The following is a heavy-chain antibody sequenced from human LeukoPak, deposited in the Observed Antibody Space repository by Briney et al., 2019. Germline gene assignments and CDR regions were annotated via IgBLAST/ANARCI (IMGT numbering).Heavy chain of an antibody. D-gene: IGHD6-19*01. CDR2: IYTSGST. CDR1: GDSISTYY. J-gene: IGHJ4*02. V-gene: IGHV4-4*07. CDR3: ARDRSGWSDY. Sequence: NPSETLSLTCTVSGDSISTYYWSWIRQPPGKGLEWIGRIYTSGSTNYNPSLKSRVTMSVDTSKNQFSLKLSSVTAADTAVYYCARDRSGWSDYWGQGTLVTVSS.